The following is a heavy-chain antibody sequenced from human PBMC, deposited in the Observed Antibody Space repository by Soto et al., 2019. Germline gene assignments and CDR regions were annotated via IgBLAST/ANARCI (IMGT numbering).Heavy chain of an antibody. D-gene: IGHD5-12*01. CDR1: GGSVSSGSYY. Sequence: SETLSLTCTVSGGSVSSGSYYWSWIRQPPGKGLEWIGYIYYSGSTNYNPSLKSRVNISVDTSKNQFALKLSSVTAADTAVYYCARESLEMATMTVGYFDYWGQGTPVTVSS. CDR2: IYYSGST. CDR3: ARESLEMATMTVGYFDY. J-gene: IGHJ4*02. V-gene: IGHV4-61*01.